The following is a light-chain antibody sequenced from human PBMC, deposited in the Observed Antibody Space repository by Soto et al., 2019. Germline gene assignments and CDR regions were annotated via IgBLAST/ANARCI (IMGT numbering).Light chain of an antibody. CDR3: QQSFATLWT. V-gene: IGKV1-39*01. J-gene: IGKJ1*01. CDR1: QNINRY. Sequence: DIQMTQSPSSLSASFGDRVSITCRASQNINRYLNWYQHKPGKAPKLLIYTASTLQSGVPSRFRGSGSGTQFTLTISNLQPEDFATYYRQQSFATLWTFGQGTKVDIK. CDR2: TAS.